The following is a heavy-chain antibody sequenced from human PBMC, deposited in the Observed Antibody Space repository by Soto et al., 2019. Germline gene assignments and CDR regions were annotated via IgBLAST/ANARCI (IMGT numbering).Heavy chain of an antibody. V-gene: IGHV4-30-4*01. Sequence: QVQLQESGPGLVKPSQTLSLTCTVSGGSISDGAYYWSWIRQPPGKGLEWIGHIYDSGNTYNNPSLKSRLTISVDTSKNHFSLNLNSVTAADTAVYCCASGLSGDKGDQWGQGTLVTVSS. CDR3: ASGLSGDKGDQ. CDR2: IYDSGNT. J-gene: IGHJ4*02. D-gene: IGHD2-21*01. CDR1: GGSISDGAYY.